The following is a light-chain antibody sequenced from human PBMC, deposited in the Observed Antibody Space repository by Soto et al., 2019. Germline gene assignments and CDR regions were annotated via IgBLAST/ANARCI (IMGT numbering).Light chain of an antibody. CDR1: QTIRNY. V-gene: IGKV1-39*01. Sequence: DIQMTQSPSSLSASVGDRVTITCRASQTIRNYLHWYQQKPGKAPNFLIYSASSLQSGVPSRFSGSGSGTDFTLTISSLQPEDFAPYYCQQSYSTPLTLGQGTKVDIK. J-gene: IGKJ1*01. CDR2: SAS. CDR3: QQSYSTPLT.